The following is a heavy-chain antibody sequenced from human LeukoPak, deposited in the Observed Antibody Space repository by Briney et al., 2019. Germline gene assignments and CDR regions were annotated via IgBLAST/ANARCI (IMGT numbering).Heavy chain of an antibody. CDR1: GCSISSGYY. CDR2: IYYSGST. CDR3: ARAAYDSSGYYYSRGRYNWFDP. Sequence: SETLSLTCTVSGCSISSGYYWSWIRQPPGKGLEWIGYIYYSGSTNYNPSLKSRVTISVDTSKNQFSLKLSSVTAADTAVYYCARAAYDSSGYYYSRGRYNWFDPWGQGTLVTVSS. V-gene: IGHV4-61*01. J-gene: IGHJ5*02. D-gene: IGHD3-22*01.